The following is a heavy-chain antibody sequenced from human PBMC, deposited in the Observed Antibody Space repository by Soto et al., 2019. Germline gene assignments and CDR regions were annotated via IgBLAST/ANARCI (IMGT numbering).Heavy chain of an antibody. CDR1: GYTFTSYY. V-gene: IGHV1-46*01. Sequence: ASVKVSCKASGYTFTSYYMHWVRQAPGQGLEWMGIINPSGGSTSYAQKFQGRVTMTRDTSTSTVYMEPSSLRSEDTAVYYCARKVSSGGYEGAFDIWGQGTMVTVSS. J-gene: IGHJ3*02. CDR2: INPSGGST. CDR3: ARKVSSGGYEGAFDI. D-gene: IGHD2-15*01.